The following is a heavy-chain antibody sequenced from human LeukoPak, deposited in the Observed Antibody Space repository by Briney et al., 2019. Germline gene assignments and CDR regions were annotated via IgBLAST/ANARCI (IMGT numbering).Heavy chain of an antibody. Sequence: SETLSLTCAVSGGSISSSNWWGWVRQPPGKGLEWIGEIYHSGSTNYNPSLKSRVTISVDKSKNQFSLKLSSVTAADTAVYYCARVARERVYGDYVHFFDYWGQGTLVTVSS. CDR1: GGSISSSNW. J-gene: IGHJ4*02. CDR3: ARVARERVYGDYVHFFDY. CDR2: IYHSGST. D-gene: IGHD4-17*01. V-gene: IGHV4-4*02.